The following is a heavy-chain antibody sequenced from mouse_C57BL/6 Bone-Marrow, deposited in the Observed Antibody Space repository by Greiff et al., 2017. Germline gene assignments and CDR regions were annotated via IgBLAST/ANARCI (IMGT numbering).Heavy chain of an antibody. CDR3: AIYYGSSAFAY. CDR1: GFTFSSYA. D-gene: IGHD1-1*01. V-gene: IGHV5-4*03. Sequence: EVKLVESGGGLVKPGGSLKLSCAASGFTFSSYAMSWVRRTPEKRLEWVATISDGGSYTYYPDNVKGRFTISRDNAKNNLYLQMSHLKSEDTAMYYCAIYYGSSAFAYWGQGTLVTVSA. J-gene: IGHJ3*01. CDR2: ISDGGSYT.